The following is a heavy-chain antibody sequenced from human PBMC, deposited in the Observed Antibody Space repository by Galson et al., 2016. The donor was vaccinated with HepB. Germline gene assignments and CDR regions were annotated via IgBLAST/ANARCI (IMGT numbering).Heavy chain of an antibody. CDR2: INPNNGDT. J-gene: IGHJ3*02. D-gene: IGHD5-12*01. CDR3: ARGGSGYYDAFHI. Sequence: SVKVSCKASGFPLTGYYMHWVRQAPGQGLEWLGWINPNNGDTHYAQNFQGRVTMTRDTSITTVDMELSRLRSDDTAIYYCARGGSGYYDAFHIWGQGTMVTVSS. CDR1: GFPLTGYY. V-gene: IGHV1-2*02.